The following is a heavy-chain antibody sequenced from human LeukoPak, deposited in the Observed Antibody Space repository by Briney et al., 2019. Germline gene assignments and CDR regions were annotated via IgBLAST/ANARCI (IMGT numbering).Heavy chain of an antibody. D-gene: IGHD3-10*01. CDR2: TYRDGST. CDR3: ARDGSGHVFDY. Sequence: GGSLRLSCAASGFTVSSDYMSWVRQAPGKGLEWVSVTYRDGSTYYADSVKGRFTISRDNSRNTLYLQMNSLRADDTAMYYCARDGSGHVFDYWGQGTLVTVSS. J-gene: IGHJ4*02. CDR1: GFTVSSDY. V-gene: IGHV3-66*01.